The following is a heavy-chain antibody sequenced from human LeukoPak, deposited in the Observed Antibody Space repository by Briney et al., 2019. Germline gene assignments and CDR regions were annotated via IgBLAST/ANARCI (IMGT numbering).Heavy chain of an antibody. CDR3: AKDHSVRRAVDPFDY. D-gene: IGHD6-19*01. J-gene: IGHJ4*02. CDR2: ISWNSGSI. CDR1: GFTFDDYA. V-gene: IGHV3-9*01. Sequence: GGSLRLSCAASGFTFDDYAMPWVRQAPGKGLEWVSGISWNSGSIGYADSVKGRFTISRDNAKNSLYLQMNSLRAEDTAVYYCAKDHSVRRAVDPFDYWGQGTLVTVSS.